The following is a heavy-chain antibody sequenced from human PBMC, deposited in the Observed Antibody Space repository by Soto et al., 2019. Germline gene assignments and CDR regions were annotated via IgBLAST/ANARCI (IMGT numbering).Heavy chain of an antibody. J-gene: IGHJ4*02. Sequence: SETLSLTCSVSGASISSRDYYWGWIRQTPGKGLEWIGNIDYNGVTYYNLSLKSRVTVSKDTSKNQFSLKVASVTAADTAIYYCGRVMIGTSRHTDSDYWGQGTQVTVSS. CDR3: GRVMIGTSRHTDSDY. CDR1: GASISSRDYY. CDR2: IDYNGVT. V-gene: IGHV4-39*01. D-gene: IGHD2-2*01.